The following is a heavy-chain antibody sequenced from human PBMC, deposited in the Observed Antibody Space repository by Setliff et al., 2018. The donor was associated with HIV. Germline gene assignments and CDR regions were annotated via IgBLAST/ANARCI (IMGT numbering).Heavy chain of an antibody. CDR1: GYTFTGYY. J-gene: IGHJ6*03. V-gene: IGHV1-2*04. CDR3: ARGRKYLTTVTTSYFYYMDV. CDR2: INPNSGDT. D-gene: IGHD4-4*01. Sequence: ASVKVSCKASGYTFTGYYIHWVRQAPGQGLEWMGWINPNSGDTNYAQKFEGWVNMTRDTSINTAHMYLTRVKSDDTAVYYCARGRKYLTTVTTSYFYYMDVWGKGTTVTVSS.